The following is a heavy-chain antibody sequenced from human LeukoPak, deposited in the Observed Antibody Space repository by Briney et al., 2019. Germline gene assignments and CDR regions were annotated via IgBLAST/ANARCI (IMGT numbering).Heavy chain of an antibody. CDR3: ASFPRGDLALIILDY. CDR1: GFSFSSYP. CDR2: ISASGDST. Sequence: PGRSLRLSCVGTGFSFSSYPMNWVRQAPGKGLEWVSGISASGDSTNYADSVKGRFTISRDNSKNTLYLQLNGLRAEDTAVYYCASFPRGDLALIILDYWGQGTLVTVSS. D-gene: IGHD2-21*01. V-gene: IGHV3-23*01. J-gene: IGHJ4*02.